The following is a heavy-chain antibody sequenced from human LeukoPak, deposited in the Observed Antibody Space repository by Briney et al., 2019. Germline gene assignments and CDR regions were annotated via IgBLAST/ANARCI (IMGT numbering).Heavy chain of an antibody. D-gene: IGHD7-27*01. CDR2: IYYSGST. J-gene: IGHJ6*03. CDR3: ARAPHWGPNYYYYYMDV. CDR1: GGSISSSSYY. Sequence: PSETLSLTCTVSGGSISSSSYYWGWIRQPPGKGLEWIGSIYYSGSTYYNPSLKSRVAISVDTSKNQFSLKLSSVTAADTAVYYCARAPHWGPNYYYYYMDVWGKGTTVTVSS. V-gene: IGHV4-39*01.